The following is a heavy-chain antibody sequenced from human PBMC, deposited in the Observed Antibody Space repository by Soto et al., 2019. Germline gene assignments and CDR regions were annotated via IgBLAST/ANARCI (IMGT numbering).Heavy chain of an antibody. V-gene: IGHV1-69*02. D-gene: IGHD1-7*01. CDR2: IIPILGIA. J-gene: IGHJ5*02. CDR1: GGTFSSYT. CDR3: ARSYITGTEIDP. Sequence: QVQLVQSGAEVKKPGSSVKVSCKASGGTFSSYTISWVRQATGQGLEWMGRIIPILGIANYAQKFQGSVTIPADKSTSTAYMELSSLRSEDTAVYYCARSYITGTEIDPWGQGTLVTVSS.